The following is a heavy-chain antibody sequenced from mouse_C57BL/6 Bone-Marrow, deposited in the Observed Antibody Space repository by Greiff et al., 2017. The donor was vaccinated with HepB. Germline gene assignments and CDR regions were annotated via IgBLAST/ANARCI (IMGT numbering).Heavy chain of an antibody. CDR3: ARYGGEGFAY. V-gene: IGHV1-4*01. CDR1: GYTFTSYT. J-gene: IGHJ3*01. CDR2: INPSSGYT. D-gene: IGHD1-1*02. Sequence: QVQLQQSGAELARPGASVKMSCKASGYTFTSYTMHWVKQRPGQGLEWIGYINPSSGYTKYNQKFKDKATLTADKTSSTSYMQLSSLTSEDSAVYYCARYGGEGFAYWGQGTLVTVSA.